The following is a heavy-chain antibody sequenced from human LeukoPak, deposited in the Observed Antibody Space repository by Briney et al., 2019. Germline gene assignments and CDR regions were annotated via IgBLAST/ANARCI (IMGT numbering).Heavy chain of an antibody. CDR1: GGSISSYY. D-gene: IGHD2-2*01. Sequence: SETLSLTCTVSGGSISSYYWSWIRQPAGKGLEWIGRIYRSGSTNYNPSLKSRVTISVDTSKNQFSLKLSSVTAADTAVYYCASIVVVPAAISISGYMDVWGKGTTVTISS. V-gene: IGHV4-4*07. J-gene: IGHJ6*03. CDR2: IYRSGST. CDR3: ASIVVVPAAISISGYMDV.